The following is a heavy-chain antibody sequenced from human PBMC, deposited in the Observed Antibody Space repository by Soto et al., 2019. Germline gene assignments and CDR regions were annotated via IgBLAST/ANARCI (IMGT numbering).Heavy chain of an antibody. CDR1: GYTFTSYG. D-gene: IGHD5-12*01. V-gene: IGHV1-18*01. CDR2: ISAYNGNT. J-gene: IGHJ1*01. Sequence: QVPLVQSGAEVKKPGASVKVSCKASGYTFTSYGISWVRQAPGQGLEWMGWISAYNGNTNYAQKLQGRVTMTTETPPETAYMEQQDLRSDGTAGYLRAVDHRGPKENFQPWGQGTLVTVSS. CDR3: AVDHRGPKENFQP.